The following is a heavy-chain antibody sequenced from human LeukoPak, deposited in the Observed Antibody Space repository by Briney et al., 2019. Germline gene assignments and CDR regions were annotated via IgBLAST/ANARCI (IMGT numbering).Heavy chain of an antibody. CDR2: ISYDGSNK. J-gene: IGHJ4*02. CDR1: GFTFSSYG. CDR3: AKDRDGSYYLDY. D-gene: IGHD1-26*01. V-gene: IGHV3-30*18. Sequence: PAGGSLRLSCAASGFTFSSYGMHWVRQAPGKGLEWVAVISYDGSNKYYADSVKGRFTISRDNSKNTLYLQMNSLRAEDTAVYYCAKDRDGSYYLDYWGQGTLVTVSS.